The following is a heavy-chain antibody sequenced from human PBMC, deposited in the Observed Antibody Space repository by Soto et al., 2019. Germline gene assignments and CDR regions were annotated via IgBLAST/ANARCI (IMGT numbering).Heavy chain of an antibody. J-gene: IGHJ3*02. CDR2: ISGSGGST. D-gene: IGHD3-10*01. CDR1: GFTFSSYA. V-gene: IGHV3-23*01. CDR3: AKDRDVSYYGSGRPFDI. Sequence: EVQLLECGGGLVQPGRSLRLSCAASGFTFSSYAMSWVRQAPGKGLEWVSAISGSGGSTYYADSVKGRFTISRDNSKNTLYLQMNSLRAEDTAVYYCAKDRDVSYYGSGRPFDIWGQGTMVTVSS.